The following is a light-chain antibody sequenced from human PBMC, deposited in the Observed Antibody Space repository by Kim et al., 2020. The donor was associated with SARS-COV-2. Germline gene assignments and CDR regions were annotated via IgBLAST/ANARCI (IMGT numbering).Light chain of an antibody. CDR3: QQYDDWPPRT. CDR2: GAS. J-gene: IGKJ1*01. V-gene: IGKV3-15*01. Sequence: SPGETATLSCRASQSVSSNVAWYQQKPGQAPRLLIYGASTRATGIPARFSGSGSGTDFTLTISSLQSEDLAVYYYQQYDDWPPRTFGQGTKVDIK. CDR1: QSVSSN.